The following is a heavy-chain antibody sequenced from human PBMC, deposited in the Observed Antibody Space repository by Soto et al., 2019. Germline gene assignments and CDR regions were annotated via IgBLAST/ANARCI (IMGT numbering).Heavy chain of an antibody. V-gene: IGHV5-51*01. D-gene: IGHD2-15*01. Sequence: GESLKISCKGSGYSFTSYWIGWVRQMPGKGLEWMGIIYPGDSDTRYSPSFQGQVTISADKSISTAYLQWSSLKASDTAMYYCATTRYCSGGSCYNAFDIWGQGTMVTVSS. CDR1: GYSFTSYW. CDR3: ATTRYCSGGSCYNAFDI. J-gene: IGHJ3*02. CDR2: IYPGDSDT.